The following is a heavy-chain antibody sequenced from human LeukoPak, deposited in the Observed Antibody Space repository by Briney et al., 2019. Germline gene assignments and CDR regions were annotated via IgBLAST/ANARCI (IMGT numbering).Heavy chain of an antibody. CDR2: IYYSGST. CDR3: ARDGARSSSSLYFDL. CDR1: GGSISSYY. D-gene: IGHD6-6*01. Sequence: WETLSLTCSVSGGSISSYYWSWIRQPPGKGLEWIGYIYYSGSTNYNPSLKSRVTISVDTSNNQFSLNLTSVTAADTAVYYCARDGARSSSSLYFDLWGRGTLVTVSS. J-gene: IGHJ2*01. V-gene: IGHV4-59*01.